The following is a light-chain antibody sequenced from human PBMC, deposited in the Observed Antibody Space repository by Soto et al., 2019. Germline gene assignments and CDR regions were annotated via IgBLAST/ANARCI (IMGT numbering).Light chain of an antibody. V-gene: IGKV1-12*01. CDR2: DAS. CDR3: QQARAFPPFN. Sequence: DIQMTQSPSSVSASVGDRVTITCRASQDISTSLAWYQQKPGKAPKLLIYDASTLQIGVPSRFSGSGSGTGFTLTISSLQPGDYATYYCQQARAFPPFNFGQGTKVEIK. CDR1: QDISTS. J-gene: IGKJ2*01.